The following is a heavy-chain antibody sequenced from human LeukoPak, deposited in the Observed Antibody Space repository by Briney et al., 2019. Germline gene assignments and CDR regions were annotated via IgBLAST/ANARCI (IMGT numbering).Heavy chain of an antibody. CDR1: GGSFSGYY. D-gene: IGHD6-19*01. J-gene: IGHJ5*02. V-gene: IGHV4-34*01. CDR2: INHSGST. CDR3: ARFLSSGWYKQVGFDP. Sequence: SETLSLTCAVYGGSFSGYYWSWIRQPPGKGLEWIGEINHSGSTNYNPSLKSRVTISVDTSKNQFSLKLSSVTAADTAVYYCARFLSSGWYKQVGFDPWGQGTLVTVSP.